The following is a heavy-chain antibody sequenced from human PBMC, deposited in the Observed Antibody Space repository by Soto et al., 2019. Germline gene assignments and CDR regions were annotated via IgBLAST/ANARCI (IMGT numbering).Heavy chain of an antibody. CDR3: ARLPVDCSGGSCLDYYYYGMDV. CDR1: GGSFSGYY. V-gene: IGHV4-34*01. Sequence: QVQLQPWGAGLLKPSETLSLTCAVYGGSFSGYYWSWIRQPPGKGLEWIGEINHSGSTNYNPSLNSRVTISGDTSKNKFSLKLSSVIAADTAVYYCARLPVDCSGGSCLDYYYYGMDVWGQGTTVTVSS. CDR2: INHSGST. J-gene: IGHJ6*02. D-gene: IGHD2-15*01.